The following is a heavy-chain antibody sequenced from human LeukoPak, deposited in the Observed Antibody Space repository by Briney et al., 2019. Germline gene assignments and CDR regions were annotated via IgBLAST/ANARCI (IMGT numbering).Heavy chain of an antibody. Sequence: SETLSLTCTVSGASISNYYWSWIRQPPGKGLEWIGYIYYSGSTNYNPSLKSRVTMSVDASKNQFSLKLISVTAADTAVYYCARVGRVGPSDYGMDVWGQGTTVTVSS. J-gene: IGHJ6*02. CDR2: IYYSGST. CDR3: ARVGRVGPSDYGMDV. D-gene: IGHD3-10*01. V-gene: IGHV4-59*12. CDR1: GASISNYY.